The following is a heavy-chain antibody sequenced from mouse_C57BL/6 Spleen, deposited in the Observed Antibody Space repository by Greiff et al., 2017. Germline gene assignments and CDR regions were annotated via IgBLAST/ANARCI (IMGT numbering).Heavy chain of an antibody. CDR3: ANGNWGY. J-gene: IGHJ2*01. D-gene: IGHD2-1*01. Sequence: VKLMESGPELVKPGASVKISCKASGYAFSSSWMNWVKQRPGKGLEWIGRIYPGDGDTNYNGKFKGKATLTADKSSSTAYMQLSSLTSEDSAVYFCANGNWGYWGQGTTLTVSS. V-gene: IGHV1-82*01. CDR1: GYAFSSSW. CDR2: IYPGDGDT.